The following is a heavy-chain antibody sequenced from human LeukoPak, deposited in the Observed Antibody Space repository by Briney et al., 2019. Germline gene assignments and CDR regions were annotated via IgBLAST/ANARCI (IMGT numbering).Heavy chain of an antibody. D-gene: IGHD2-8*01. Sequence: ASVKVSCKASGYTLTSYGINWVRQAPGQGLEWMGWISAYNGNTNYAQKLQGRVTMTTDTSTSTAYMELRSLRSDDTAVYYCAGSLGYCTSNVCYLKYWGQGTLVTVSS. CDR2: ISAYNGNT. CDR1: GYTLTSYG. V-gene: IGHV1-18*01. J-gene: IGHJ4*02. CDR3: AGSLGYCTSNVCYLKY.